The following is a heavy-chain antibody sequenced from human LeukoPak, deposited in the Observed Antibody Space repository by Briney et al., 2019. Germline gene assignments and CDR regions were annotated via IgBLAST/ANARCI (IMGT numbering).Heavy chain of an antibody. CDR2: IIPIFGTA. J-gene: IGHJ4*02. CDR3: VTYDSSGYQYYFDY. D-gene: IGHD3-22*01. V-gene: IGHV1-69*06. Sequence: SVKVSCKASGGTFSSYAISWGRQAPGQGLEWMGRIIPIFGTANYAQKFQGRVTITADKYTSTAYMELSSLISEDTAVYYCVTYDSSGYQYYFDYWGQGPLVTVSS. CDR1: GGTFSSYA.